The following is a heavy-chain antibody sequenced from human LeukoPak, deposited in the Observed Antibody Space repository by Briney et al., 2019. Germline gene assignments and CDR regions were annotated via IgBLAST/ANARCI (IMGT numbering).Heavy chain of an antibody. CDR1: GFAFSDFW. D-gene: IGHD2-15*01. Sequence: GGSLRLSCAASGFAFSDFWMSWVRQAPGKGLEWVANIRHDGNAKNYVPSVRGRFTISRDNAKNSLYLQMNSLTVEDTVAYYCATSHDSAGNDWGQGTLVTVSS. CDR3: ATSHDSAGND. CDR2: IRHDGNAK. V-gene: IGHV3-7*01. J-gene: IGHJ4*02.